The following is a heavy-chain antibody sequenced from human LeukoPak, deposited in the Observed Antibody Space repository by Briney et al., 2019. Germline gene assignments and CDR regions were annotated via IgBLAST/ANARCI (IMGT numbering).Heavy chain of an antibody. CDR3: TRLVDTAT. D-gene: IGHD5-18*01. Sequence: PGGSLRLSCAASGYTFSGSAMHWVRQASGKGLEWVGRIRSKANSYATAYAASVKGRFTISRDDSKNTAYLQMNSLKTEDTAVYYCTRLVDTATWGQGTLVTVSS. CDR2: IRSKANSYAT. CDR1: GYTFSGSA. V-gene: IGHV3-73*01. J-gene: IGHJ4*02.